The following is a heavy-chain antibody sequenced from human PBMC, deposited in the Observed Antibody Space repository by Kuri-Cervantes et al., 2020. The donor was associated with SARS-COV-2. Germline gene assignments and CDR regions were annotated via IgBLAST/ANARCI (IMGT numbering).Heavy chain of an antibody. Sequence: SVKVSCKASGGTFSSYAISWVRQAPGQGLEWMGGIIPIFGTANYAQKFQGRVTITTDESTSTAYMELSSLRSEDTAVYYCARGGAYDFWSGYYYEGIPFDYWGQGTLVTVSS. CDR1: GGTFSSYA. V-gene: IGHV1-69*05. CDR3: ARGGAYDFWSGYYYEGIPFDY. D-gene: IGHD3-3*01. J-gene: IGHJ4*02. CDR2: IIPIFGTA.